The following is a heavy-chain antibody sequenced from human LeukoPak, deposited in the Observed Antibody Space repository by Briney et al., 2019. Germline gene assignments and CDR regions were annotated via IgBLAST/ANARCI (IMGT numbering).Heavy chain of an antibody. D-gene: IGHD3-22*01. CDR2: ISGSGGST. CDR1: GFTFSSYW. J-gene: IGHJ4*02. Sequence: GGSLRLSCAASGFTFSSYWMSWVRQAPGKGLEWVSAISGSGGSTYYADSVKGRFTISRDNSKNTLYLQMNSLRAEDTAVYYCAKDLGSSGNLDYWGQGTLVTVSS. V-gene: IGHV3-23*01. CDR3: AKDLGSSGNLDY.